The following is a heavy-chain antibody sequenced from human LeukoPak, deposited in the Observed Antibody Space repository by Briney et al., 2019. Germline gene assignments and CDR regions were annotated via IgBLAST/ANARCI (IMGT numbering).Heavy chain of an antibody. Sequence: PGGSLRLSCAASGFTFSSYAMSGVRQAPGKGLEWGPPIRGRGGSTYYVDSEKGRFTISRDNSKNTMYLQINSLRAEDTAVYYCAKAGGQWLRGYYFDHWGQGTLVTVSS. CDR1: GFTFSSYA. CDR2: IRGRGGST. D-gene: IGHD6-19*01. V-gene: IGHV3-23*01. CDR3: AKAGGQWLRGYYFDH. J-gene: IGHJ4*02.